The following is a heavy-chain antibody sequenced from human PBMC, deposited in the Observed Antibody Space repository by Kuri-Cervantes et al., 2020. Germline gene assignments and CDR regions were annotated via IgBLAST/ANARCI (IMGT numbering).Heavy chain of an antibody. V-gene: IGHV4-61*01. Sequence: GSLRLSCTVSGGSVSSGSYYWSWIRQPPGKGLEWIGYIYYSGSTNYNPSLKSRVTISVDTSKNQFSLKLSSVTAADTAVYYCARDERGYSGYVSDYWGQGTLVTVSS. J-gene: IGHJ4*02. CDR3: ARDERGYSGYVSDY. CDR2: IYYSGST. CDR1: GGSVSSGSYY. D-gene: IGHD5-12*01.